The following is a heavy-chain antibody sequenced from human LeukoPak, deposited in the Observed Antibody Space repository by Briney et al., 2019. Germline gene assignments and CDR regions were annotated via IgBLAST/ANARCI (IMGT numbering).Heavy chain of an antibody. CDR2: INHSGST. Sequence: PSETLSLTCTVSGVSITSSSYYWGWIRQPPGKGLEWIGEINHSGSTNYNPSLKSRVTISLDTSKNQFSLNLSSVTAADTAVYYCARGGGAPYYGMDVWGRGTTVTVSS. CDR1: GVSITSSSYY. V-gene: IGHV4-39*07. J-gene: IGHJ6*02. CDR3: ARGGGAPYYGMDV. D-gene: IGHD3-16*01.